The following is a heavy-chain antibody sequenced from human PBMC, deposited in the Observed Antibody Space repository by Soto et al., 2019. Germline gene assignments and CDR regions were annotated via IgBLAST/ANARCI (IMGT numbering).Heavy chain of an antibody. CDR1: GHTFSRST. CDR2: SIPVLGMS. Sequence: QVQLVQSGAEVTKPGSSVTVSCTASGHTFSRSTLSWVRQAPGQRLEWMGRSIPVLGMSNSALKFQGRLTITADTPTNKVYMHLNSLRSDDTAVYYCATSYGSGSAHFDSWGQGTLVTVSS. CDR3: ATSYGSGSAHFDS. V-gene: IGHV1-69*02. J-gene: IGHJ4*02. D-gene: IGHD3-10*01.